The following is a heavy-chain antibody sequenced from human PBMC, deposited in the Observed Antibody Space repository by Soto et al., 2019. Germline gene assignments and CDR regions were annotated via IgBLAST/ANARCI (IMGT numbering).Heavy chain of an antibody. J-gene: IGHJ3*02. CDR2: MNPNSGNT. D-gene: IGHD2-2*01. Sequence: ASVKVSCKASGYTFTSYDINWVRQATGQGLEWMGWMNPNSGNTGYAQKFQGRVTMTRNTSISTAYMELSSLRSEDTAVYYCEIVVVPAAIGAGDAFDIWGQGTMVTV. CDR3: EIVVVPAAIGAGDAFDI. V-gene: IGHV1-8*01. CDR1: GYTFTSYD.